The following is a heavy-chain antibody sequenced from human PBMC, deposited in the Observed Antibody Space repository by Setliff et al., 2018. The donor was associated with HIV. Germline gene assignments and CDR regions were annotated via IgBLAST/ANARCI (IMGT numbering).Heavy chain of an antibody. J-gene: IGHJ4*02. Sequence: ASVKVSCKASGGTFNTHAFSWVRQAPGQGLEWMGWINAGNGDTRYSPKFQGRVTFTRDSSASTVYMEMSSLRSEDTAMFYCARGDFDFWGQGTLVTVSS. CDR3: ARGDFDF. V-gene: IGHV1-3*01. CDR1: GGTFNTHA. CDR2: INAGNGDT. D-gene: IGHD2-21*01.